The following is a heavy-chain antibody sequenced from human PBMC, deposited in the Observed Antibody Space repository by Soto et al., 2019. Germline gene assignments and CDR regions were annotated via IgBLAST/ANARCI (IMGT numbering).Heavy chain of an antibody. CDR2: IWYDGSNK. CDR3: ARDKRQQLFRYYYGMDV. Sequence: GGSLRLSCAASGFTFSTDCMNWVGQAPGKGLEWVAVIWYDGSNKYYADSVKGRFTISRDNSKNTLYLQMNSLRAEDTAVYYCARDKRQQLFRYYYGMDVWGQGTTVTVSS. D-gene: IGHD6-6*01. J-gene: IGHJ6*02. V-gene: IGHV3-33*01. CDR1: GFTFSTDC.